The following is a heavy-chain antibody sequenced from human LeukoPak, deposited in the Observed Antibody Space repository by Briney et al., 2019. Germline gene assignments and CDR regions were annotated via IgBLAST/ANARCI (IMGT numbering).Heavy chain of an antibody. CDR1: GFTFSSYW. J-gene: IGHJ6*03. Sequence: PGGSLRLSCAASGFTFSSYWMHWVRQAPGKGLVWVSRINSDGSSTSYADSVKGRFTISRDNAKNSLYLQMNSLRAEDTAVYYCAREHSGYDFPGRDYYYMDVWGKGTTVTVSS. CDR2: INSDGSST. V-gene: IGHV3-74*01. D-gene: IGHD5-12*01. CDR3: AREHSGYDFPGRDYYYMDV.